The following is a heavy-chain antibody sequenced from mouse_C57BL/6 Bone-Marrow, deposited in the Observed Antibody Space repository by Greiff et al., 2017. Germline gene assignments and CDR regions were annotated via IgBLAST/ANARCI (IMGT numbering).Heavy chain of an antibody. V-gene: IGHV1-59*01. D-gene: IGHD2-3*01. CDR1: GYTFTSYW. Sequence: QVQLQQPGAELVRPGTSVKLSCKASGYTFTSYWMHWVKQRPGQGLEWIGVIDPSDSYTNYNQKFKGKATLTVDTSSSTAYMQLSILTSEDSAVYYCARTPPSFYPYFDYWGQGTTLTVSS. CDR2: IDPSDSYT. J-gene: IGHJ2*01. CDR3: ARTPPSFYPYFDY.